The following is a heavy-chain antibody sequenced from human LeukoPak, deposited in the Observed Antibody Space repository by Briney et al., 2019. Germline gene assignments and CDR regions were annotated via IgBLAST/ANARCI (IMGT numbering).Heavy chain of an antibody. Sequence: GESLKISCKVYADDFTSWWVAWVRQMPGKGLEFMAIIYPGDSDSKYSPSFQGHVTISTDNSINTAYLQWSSLKASDTAMYYCARRDHFSDSSGRYLAFDIWGQGTMVTVSS. V-gene: IGHV5-51*01. D-gene: IGHD3-22*01. CDR2: IYPGDSDS. CDR1: ADDFTSWW. CDR3: ARRDHFSDSSGRYLAFDI. J-gene: IGHJ3*02.